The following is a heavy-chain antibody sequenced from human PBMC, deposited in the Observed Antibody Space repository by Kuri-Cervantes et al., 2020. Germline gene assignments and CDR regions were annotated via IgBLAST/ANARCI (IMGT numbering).Heavy chain of an antibody. CDR2: ISYDGSNK. Sequence: GGSLRLSCAASGFTFSSYGMHWVRQAPGKGLEWVAVISYDGSNKYYADSVKGRFTISRDNAKNSLYLQMNSLRAEDTAVYYCARDRGYDSGDYWGQGTLVTVSS. J-gene: IGHJ4*02. D-gene: IGHD3-22*01. V-gene: IGHV3-30*03. CDR1: GFTFSSYG. CDR3: ARDRGYDSGDY.